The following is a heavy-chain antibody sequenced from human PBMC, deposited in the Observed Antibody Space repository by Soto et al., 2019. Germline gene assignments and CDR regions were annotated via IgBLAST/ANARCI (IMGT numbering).Heavy chain of an antibody. CDR2: INTVSGFT. J-gene: IGHJ3*01. CDR1: GYTLTGYY. D-gene: IGHD2-2*01. Sequence: GSSVKVSCKASGYTLTGYYMHWVRQAPGQGLEWMGWINTVSGFTKYAQKFQGWVTMTRDTATSTAYMELSGLKSDDTAVYYCARANQLGLPEFLAFDLWGQGTMVTVSS. V-gene: IGHV1-2*04. CDR3: ARANQLGLPEFLAFDL.